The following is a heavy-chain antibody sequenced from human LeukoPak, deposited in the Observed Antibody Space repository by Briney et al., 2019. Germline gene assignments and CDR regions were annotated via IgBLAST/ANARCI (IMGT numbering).Heavy chain of an antibody. CDR2: NNSDGSSS. CDR1: GFTFRTYW. V-gene: IGHV3-74*01. Sequence: GGALILSCAAPGFTFRTYWVTRVRQAPGKGLVWVSRNNSDGSSSSYADSVKGRFTISRDNAKNTLYLQMNSLRAEDTAVYYCARASFGGAIDYWGQGTLVTVSS. D-gene: IGHD3-16*01. CDR3: ARASFGGAIDY. J-gene: IGHJ4*02.